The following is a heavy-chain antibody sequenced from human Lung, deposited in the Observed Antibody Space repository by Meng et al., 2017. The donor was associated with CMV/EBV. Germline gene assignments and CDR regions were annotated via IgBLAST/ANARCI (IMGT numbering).Heavy chain of an antibody. V-gene: IGHV2-5*02. CDR2: IYGDDEK. CDR1: GFSLSTSGVG. D-gene: IGHD6-6*01. CDR3: ARAAARPSDWFDP. Sequence: QITLKESVPPLVEPTQTLTLPCTFSGFSLSTSGVGVGWIRQPPGKALECLAIIYGDDEKRYSPSLESRLTVTKDTSKNQVVLTMTNMVPVDTATYYCARAAARPSDWFDPWGQGTLVTVSS. J-gene: IGHJ5*02.